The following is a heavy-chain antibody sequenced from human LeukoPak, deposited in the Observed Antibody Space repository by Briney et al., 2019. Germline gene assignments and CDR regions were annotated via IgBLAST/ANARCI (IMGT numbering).Heavy chain of an antibody. CDR1: GGSISSYY. V-gene: IGHV4-59*05. CDR2: IYYSGST. J-gene: IGHJ5*02. D-gene: IGHD5-18*01. Sequence: PSETLSLTCTVSGGSISSYYWSWIRQPPGKGLEWIGSIYYSGSTYYNPSLKSRVTISVDTSKNQFSLKLSSVTAADTAVYYCATIRTWIQPHHWKFDPWGQGTLVTVSS. CDR3: ATIRTWIQPHHWKFDP.